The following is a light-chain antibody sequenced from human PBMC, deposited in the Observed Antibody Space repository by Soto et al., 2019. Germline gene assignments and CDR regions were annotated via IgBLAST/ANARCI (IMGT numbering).Light chain of an antibody. V-gene: IGKV3-15*01. CDR3: QQYNNLPPIT. Sequence: EIMMTQSPATLSVSPGERATLSCRASQSVSSNLAWYQQKPGQAPRLLIYDASTRATGIPARFSGSGSGTEVTLTFSSLQSEDFAVYYCQQYNNLPPITFGQGTRLEIK. CDR1: QSVSSN. CDR2: DAS. J-gene: IGKJ5*01.